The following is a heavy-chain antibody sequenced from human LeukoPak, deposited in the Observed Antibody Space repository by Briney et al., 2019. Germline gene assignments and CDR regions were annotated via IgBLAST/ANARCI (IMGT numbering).Heavy chain of an antibody. CDR3: ARAFGSGSYWYYMDV. J-gene: IGHJ6*03. V-gene: IGHV1-8*01. CDR1: GYTFTSYD. Sequence: EASVKVSCKASGYTFTSYDINWVRQATGQGLGWMGWMNPNSGNTGYAQKFQGRVTMTRNTSISTAYMELSSLRSEDTAVYYCARAFGSGSYWYYMDVWGKGTTVTISS. D-gene: IGHD3-10*01. CDR2: MNPNSGNT.